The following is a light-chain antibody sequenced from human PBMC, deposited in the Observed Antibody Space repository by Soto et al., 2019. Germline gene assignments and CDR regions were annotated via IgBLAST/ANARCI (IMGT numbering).Light chain of an antibody. CDR1: QGISSA. V-gene: IGKV1-13*02. J-gene: IGKJ5*01. CDR3: QQFDTYPLT. CDR2: DAS. Sequence: AIQLTQSPSSLSASVGDRVTITCRASQGISSAFAWYQQKPGKVPRLLIYDASSLQSGVPSRFSGSGSGTDFTLTISSLQPEDVATYYCQQFDTYPLTFGQGTRLEVK.